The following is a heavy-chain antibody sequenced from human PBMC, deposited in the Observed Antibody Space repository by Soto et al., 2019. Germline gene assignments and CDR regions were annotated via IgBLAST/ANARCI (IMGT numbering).Heavy chain of an antibody. D-gene: IGHD2-15*01. V-gene: IGHV2-5*02. CDR3: AYLPCSGGSCYWFSFSGMDV. CDR1: GFSLSTSGVG. J-gene: IGHJ6*02. Sequence: QITLKESGPTLVKPTQTLTLTCTFSGFSLSTSGVGVAWIRQPPGEALEWLALIYWDADKRYRPSLESRLTITKDTSKTPVVLTMTNMDSVDTATYYCAYLPCSGGSCYWFSFSGMDVWGQGTTVTVSS. CDR2: IYWDADK.